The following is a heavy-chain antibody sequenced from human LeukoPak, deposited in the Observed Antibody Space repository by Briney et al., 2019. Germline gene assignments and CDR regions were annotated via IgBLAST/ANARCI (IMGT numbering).Heavy chain of an antibody. CDR2: ISGSGGGT. CDR3: ARGGPDTAVGGITFDY. CDR1: GFSFNSYA. Sequence: GGSLRLSCAASGFSFNSYAMSWVRQAPGKGLDWVSAISGSGGGTYYADSVKGRFTISRDNAKNSVYLQMNSLRDEDTAVYNCARGGPDTAVGGITFDYWGQGTLVTVSS. V-gene: IGHV3-23*01. J-gene: IGHJ4*02. D-gene: IGHD5-18*01.